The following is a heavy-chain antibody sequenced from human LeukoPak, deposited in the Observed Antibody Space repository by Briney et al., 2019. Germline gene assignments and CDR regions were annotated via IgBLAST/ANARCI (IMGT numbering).Heavy chain of an antibody. V-gene: IGHV4-34*01. Sequence: SETLSLTCAVYGGSFSGYYWSWIRQPPGKGLEWIGSIYYSGSTYYNPSLKSRVTISVDTSKNQFSLKLSSVTAADTAVYYCATTRYYDSSGYSPPPFDYWGQGTLVTVSS. CDR1: GGSFSGYY. CDR3: ATTRYYDSSGYSPPPFDY. J-gene: IGHJ4*02. D-gene: IGHD3-22*01. CDR2: IYYSGST.